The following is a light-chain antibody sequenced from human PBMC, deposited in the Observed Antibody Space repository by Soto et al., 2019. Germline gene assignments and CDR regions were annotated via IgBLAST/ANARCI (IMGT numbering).Light chain of an antibody. CDR1: QSISSW. Sequence: DIQMTQSPSTLSASVGDRVTITCRASQSISSWLAWYQQKPGKAPKLLIYKASSLETGVPSRFSGSGSGTEFTLTISSLQPDDFASYYCQQYGSSSPWTFVQGTKVEVK. CDR3: QQYGSSSPWT. V-gene: IGKV1-5*03. J-gene: IGKJ1*01. CDR2: KAS.